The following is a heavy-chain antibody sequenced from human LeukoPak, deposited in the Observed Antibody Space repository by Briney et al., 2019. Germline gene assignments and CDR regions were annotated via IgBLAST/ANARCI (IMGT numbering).Heavy chain of an antibody. Sequence: SETLSLTCAVYGGSFSGYYWSWIRQPPGKGLEWIGEINHSGSTNYNPSLKSRVTISVDTSKNQFSLKLSSVTAADTAVYYCARGRYSYGPWGVYYYYMDVWGKGTTDTVSS. CDR2: INHSGST. CDR1: GGSFSGYY. V-gene: IGHV4-34*01. CDR3: ARGRYSYGPWGVYYYYMDV. J-gene: IGHJ6*03. D-gene: IGHD5-18*01.